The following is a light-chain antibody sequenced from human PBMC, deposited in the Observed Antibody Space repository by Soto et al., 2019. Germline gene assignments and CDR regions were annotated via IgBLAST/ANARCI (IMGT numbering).Light chain of an antibody. CDR1: SGDVGGSNS. V-gene: IGLV2-14*01. CDR3: SSYTSVSTLV. CDR2: DVN. Sequence: QSALTQPASVSGSPGQSITISCTGTSGDVGGSNSVSWYQHHPGKAPKLMIYDVNNRPSGVSNRFSGSKSGNTASLTISGLQPDDEADYYCSSYTSVSTLVFGGGTKVTV. J-gene: IGLJ3*02.